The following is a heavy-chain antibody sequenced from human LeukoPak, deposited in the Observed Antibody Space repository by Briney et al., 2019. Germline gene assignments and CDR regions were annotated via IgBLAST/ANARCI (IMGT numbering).Heavy chain of an antibody. Sequence: ASVKLSFKASGYTFTRYDINRVRQATGQGLEWMGCMNPNSGNTGYAQKFQGRVTITRNTSRRTACMELSSQRSEDTAVYYCASSLDRPASRRRGPNYYVCYMDVWGQGTTVTVSS. J-gene: IGHJ6*03. V-gene: IGHV1-8*01. CDR2: MNPNSGNT. D-gene: IGHD6-6*01. CDR3: ASSLDRPASRRRGPNYYVCYMDV. CDR1: GYTFTRYD.